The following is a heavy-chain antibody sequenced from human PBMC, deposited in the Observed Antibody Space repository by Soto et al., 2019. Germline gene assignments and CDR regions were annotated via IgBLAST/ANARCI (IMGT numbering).Heavy chain of an antibody. CDR2: IYPGDSDT. CDR1: GYSFTSYW. Sequence: EVQLVQSGAEVKKPGESLKISCKGSGYSFTSYWIGWVRQMPGKGLEWMGIIYPGDSDTRYSPSFQGQVTISADKSISTAYLQWSSLKASDTAMYYCARHARDCSSTSCYYNWFDPWGQGTLVTVSS. J-gene: IGHJ5*02. CDR3: ARHARDCSSTSCYYNWFDP. V-gene: IGHV5-51*01. D-gene: IGHD2-2*01.